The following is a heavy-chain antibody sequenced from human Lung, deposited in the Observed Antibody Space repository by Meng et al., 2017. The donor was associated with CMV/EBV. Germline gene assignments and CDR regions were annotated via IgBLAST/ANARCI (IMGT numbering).Heavy chain of an antibody. V-gene: IGHV3-33*06. D-gene: IGHD1-26*01. J-gene: IGHJ4*02. Sequence: GGSLRLSCAASGFTFSSYGMHWVRQAPGKGLEWVAVIWYDGSNKYYADSVKGRFTISRDNSKNTLYLQMNSLRAEDTAVYYCAKSRGDVGATTPFDYFDYWGQGXLVTVSS. CDR2: IWYDGSNK. CDR3: AKSRGDVGATTPFDYFDY. CDR1: GFTFSSYG.